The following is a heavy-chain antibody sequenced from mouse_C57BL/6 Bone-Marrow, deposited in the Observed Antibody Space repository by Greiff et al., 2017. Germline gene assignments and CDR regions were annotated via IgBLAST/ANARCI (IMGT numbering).Heavy chain of an antibody. J-gene: IGHJ4*01. CDR2: FYPGSGSI. D-gene: IGHD3-2*02. CDR3: ARHEDRGGAQAPEYAMDY. V-gene: IGHV1-62-2*01. Sequence: VQLQESGAELVKPGASVKLSCKASGYTFTEYTIHWVKQRSGQGLEWIGWFYPGSGSIKYNEKFKDKATLTADKSSSTVYMELSRLTSEDSAVXFCARHEDRGGAQAPEYAMDYWGRGTSVTVSS. CDR1: GYTFTEYT.